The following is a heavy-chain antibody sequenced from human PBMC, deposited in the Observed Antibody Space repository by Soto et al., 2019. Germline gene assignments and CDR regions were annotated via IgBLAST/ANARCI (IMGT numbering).Heavy chain of an antibody. CDR2: TYYSGST. Sequence: QVQLQESGPGLVEPSQTLSLTCTVSGGSISSCDYYWGWIRQPPGKGLEWIGYTYYSGSTYYNPSLKSLVTISVDTSKNQFSLKLISVTAADTAVYYCARAPGYSYGEDNWFDPWGQGTLVTVSS. J-gene: IGHJ5*02. CDR3: ARAPGYSYGEDNWFDP. V-gene: IGHV4-30-4*01. D-gene: IGHD5-18*01. CDR1: GGSISSCDYY.